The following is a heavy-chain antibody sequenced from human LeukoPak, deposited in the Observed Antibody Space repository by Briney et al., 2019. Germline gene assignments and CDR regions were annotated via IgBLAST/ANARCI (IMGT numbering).Heavy chain of an antibody. CDR3: AKGYYDYVWGSYYFDY. Sequence: GGSLRLSCAASGFTFSSYAMSLVRQAPGKGLEWVSAISGSGGSTYYADSVKGRFTISRDNSRDTLYLQMNSLRAEDTAVYYCAKGYYDYVWGSYYFDYWGQGTLVTVSS. J-gene: IGHJ4*02. D-gene: IGHD3-16*01. CDR1: GFTFSSYA. CDR2: ISGSGGST. V-gene: IGHV3-23*01.